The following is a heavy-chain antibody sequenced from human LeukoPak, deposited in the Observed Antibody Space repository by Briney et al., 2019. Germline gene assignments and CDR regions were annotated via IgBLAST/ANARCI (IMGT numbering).Heavy chain of an antibody. V-gene: IGHV4-30-2*01. Sequence: SETLSLTCAVSGGSISSGGYSWSWIRQPPGKGLEWIGYTYHSGSTYYNPSLKSRVTISVDRSKNQFSLKLSSVTAADTAVYYCARGPASGYFDYWGQGTLVTVSS. CDR1: GGSISSGGYS. J-gene: IGHJ4*02. CDR3: ARGPASGYFDY. CDR2: TYHSGST.